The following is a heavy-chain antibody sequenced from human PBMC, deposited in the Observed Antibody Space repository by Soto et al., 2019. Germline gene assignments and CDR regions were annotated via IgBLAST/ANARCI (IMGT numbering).Heavy chain of an antibody. D-gene: IGHD3-22*01. V-gene: IGHV3-23*01. CDR1: GFTFSNYA. J-gene: IGHJ3*02. Sequence: GGSVRLSCAAAGFTFSNYAMSWVRQAPGKGLEWVSAISGSGGSTYYADSVKGRFTISRDNSKNTLYLQMNSLRAEDTAVYYCASPYYYDSSGYYVLGAFDIWGQGTMVTVSS. CDR2: ISGSGGST. CDR3: ASPYYYDSSGYYVLGAFDI.